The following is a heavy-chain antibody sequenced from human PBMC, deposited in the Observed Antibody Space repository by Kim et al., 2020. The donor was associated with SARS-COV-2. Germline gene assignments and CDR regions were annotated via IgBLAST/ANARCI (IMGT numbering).Heavy chain of an antibody. J-gene: IGHJ4*02. D-gene: IGHD2-15*01. V-gene: IGHV5-51*01. CDR3: ARIGDY. CDR2: PGDSDT. Sequence: PGDSDTRYSPSVQGQVTISADKSSSTAYLQWSSLKASDTAMYYCARIGDYWGQGTLVTVSS.